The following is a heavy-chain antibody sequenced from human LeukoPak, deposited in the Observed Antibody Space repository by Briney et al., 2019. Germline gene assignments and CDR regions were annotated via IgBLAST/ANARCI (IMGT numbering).Heavy chain of an antibody. Sequence: GGSLRLSCAASGFTVSSNYMSLVRQAPGKGLEWVSVIYNGGSTYYADSVKGRFTISRDNSKNTLYLQMNSLRAEDKAVYYCARDLHGDAFDIWGQGTMVTVSS. V-gene: IGHV3-66*01. J-gene: IGHJ3*02. CDR3: ARDLHGDAFDI. CDR1: GFTVSSNY. CDR2: IYNGGST.